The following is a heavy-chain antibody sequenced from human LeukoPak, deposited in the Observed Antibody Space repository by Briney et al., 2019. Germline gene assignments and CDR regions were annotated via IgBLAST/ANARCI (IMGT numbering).Heavy chain of an antibody. D-gene: IGHD5-24*01. CDR2: ISYDGSNK. CDR1: GFTFSSYA. Sequence: GRSLRLSCAASGFTFSSYAMHWVRQAPGKGLEWVAVISYDGSNKYYADSVKGRFTISRDSSKNTLYLQMNSLRAEDTAVYYCARGDRDGYNYDYWGQGTLVTVSS. V-gene: IGHV3-30-3*01. J-gene: IGHJ4*02. CDR3: ARGDRDGYNYDY.